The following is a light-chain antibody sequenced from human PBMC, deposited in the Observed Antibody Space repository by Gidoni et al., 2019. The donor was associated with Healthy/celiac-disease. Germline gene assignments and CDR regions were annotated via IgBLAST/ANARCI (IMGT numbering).Light chain of an antibody. Sequence: DIQMTQSPSSLSASVGDRVTITCQASQDISNYLNWYQQKPGKAPKLLIYDASNLETGVPPTFSGSGSGTDFTFTNSSLQPEDIATYYCQQYDNLIFTFGPGTKVDIK. V-gene: IGKV1-33*01. J-gene: IGKJ3*01. CDR1: QDISNY. CDR2: DAS. CDR3: QQYDNLIFT.